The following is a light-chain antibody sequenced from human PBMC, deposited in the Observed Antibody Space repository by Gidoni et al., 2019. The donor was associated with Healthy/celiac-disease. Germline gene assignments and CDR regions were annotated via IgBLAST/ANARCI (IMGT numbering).Light chain of an antibody. J-gene: IGKJ3*01. CDR1: QSLLHSNGYYY. V-gene: IGKV2-28*01. Sequence: DIVMTQSPLSLPVTPGEPASISCRSSQSLLHSNGYYYLDWYLQKPGQSPQLLIYLGSNRASGGPDRFSGSGSGTDFTLKISRVEAEDVWVYYCMQALQTPLFTFGPGTKVDIK. CDR3: MQALQTPLFT. CDR2: LGS.